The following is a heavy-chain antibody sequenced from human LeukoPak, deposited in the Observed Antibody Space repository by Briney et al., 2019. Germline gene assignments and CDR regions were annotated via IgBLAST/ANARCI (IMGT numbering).Heavy chain of an antibody. Sequence: SVKVSCKASGGTFSSYAISWVRQAPGQGLEWMGRIIPILGIANYAQKLQGRVTMTTDTSTSTAYMELRSLRSDDTAVYYCARDLTPGGFLEWLLFLYWGQGTLVTVSS. D-gene: IGHD3-3*01. J-gene: IGHJ4*02. V-gene: IGHV1-69*04. CDR1: GGTFSSYA. CDR2: IIPILGIA. CDR3: ARDLTPGGFLEWLLFLY.